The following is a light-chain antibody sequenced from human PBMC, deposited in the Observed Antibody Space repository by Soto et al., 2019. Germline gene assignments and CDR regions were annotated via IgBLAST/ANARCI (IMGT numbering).Light chain of an antibody. V-gene: IGKV1-5*01. CDR2: DAS. CDR1: QRISSW. Sequence: DIQMTQSPSTLSASVGDRVTITCRASQRISSWLAWYQQKPGKAPKLVIYDASSLESGVPSRFSGRGSGTEFTLTISSLQPDDFATYYCQQYNSYWTFGQGTKV. CDR3: QQYNSYWT. J-gene: IGKJ1*01.